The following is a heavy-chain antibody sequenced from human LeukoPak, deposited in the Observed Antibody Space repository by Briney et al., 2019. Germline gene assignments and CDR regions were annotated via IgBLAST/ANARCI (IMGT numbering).Heavy chain of an antibody. CDR1: GGTFSSYA. V-gene: IGHV1-69*04. CDR3: ARGPYYYPSSTPVDY. CDR2: IIPILGIA. J-gene: IGHJ4*02. D-gene: IGHD3-10*01. Sequence: GASVKVSCKASGGTFSSYAISWVRQAPGQGLEWMGRIIPILGIANYAQKFQGRVTMTRNTSISTAYMELSSLRSEDTAVYYCARGPYYYPSSTPVDYWGQGTLATVSS.